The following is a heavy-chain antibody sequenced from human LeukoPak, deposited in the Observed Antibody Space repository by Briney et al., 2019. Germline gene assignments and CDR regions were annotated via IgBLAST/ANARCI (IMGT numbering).Heavy chain of an antibody. CDR1: GFTVSTNY. D-gene: IGHD3-10*01. CDR2: IYYSGST. J-gene: IGHJ5*02. CDR3: ARTVGITMVRGVIWWFDP. V-gene: IGHV4-59*02. Sequence: GSLRLSCAASGFTVSTNYMTWVRQAPGKGLEWIGYIYYSGSTNYNPSLKSRVTISVDTSKNQFSLKLSSVTAADTAVYYCARTVGITMVRGVIWWFDPWGQGTLVTVSS.